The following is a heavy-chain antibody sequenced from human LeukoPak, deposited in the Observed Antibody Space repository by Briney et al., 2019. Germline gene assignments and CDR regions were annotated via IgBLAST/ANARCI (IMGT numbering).Heavy chain of an antibody. CDR1: GYTFTSYG. CDR3: ARDGYCSSTSCPFRITLYYMDV. D-gene: IGHD2-2*01. Sequence: WASVKVSCKASGYTFTSYGISWVRQAPGQGLEWMGWISAYNGHTNYTQKFQGRVTMTTDTSTSTAYMELRSLRSDDTAVYYCARDGYCSSTSCPFRITLYYMDVWGKGTTVTVSS. J-gene: IGHJ6*03. V-gene: IGHV1-18*01. CDR2: ISAYNGHT.